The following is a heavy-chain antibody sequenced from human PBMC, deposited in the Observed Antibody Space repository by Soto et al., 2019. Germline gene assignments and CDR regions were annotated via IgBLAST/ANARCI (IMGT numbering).Heavy chain of an antibody. CDR1: GGTFSSYA. CDR3: ARAHRSSTSCYRRGRKYYGMDV. CDR2: IIPIFGTA. D-gene: IGHD2-2*02. J-gene: IGHJ6*02. V-gene: IGHV1-69*13. Sequence: SVKVSCKASGGTFSSYAISWVREARGQGLEWMGGIIPIFGTANDAQKFQGRVTITADESTSTAYMELSSLRSEDTAVYYCARAHRSSTSCYRRGRKYYGMDVWGQGTKVTVS.